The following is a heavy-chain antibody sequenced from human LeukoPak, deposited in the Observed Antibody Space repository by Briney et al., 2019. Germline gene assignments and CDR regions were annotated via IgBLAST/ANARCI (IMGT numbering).Heavy chain of an antibody. CDR1: GFAFSSYA. V-gene: IGHV3-30-3*01. Sequence: PGGYLRLSCAASGFAFSSYAMHWVRQAPGKGLEWVAVISYDGSNKYYADSVKGRFTISRDNSKNTLYLQMNSLRAEDTAVYYCARDPYYYDSSGYPHYFDYWGQGTLVTVSS. CDR2: ISYDGSNK. J-gene: IGHJ4*02. D-gene: IGHD3-22*01. CDR3: ARDPYYYDSSGYPHYFDY.